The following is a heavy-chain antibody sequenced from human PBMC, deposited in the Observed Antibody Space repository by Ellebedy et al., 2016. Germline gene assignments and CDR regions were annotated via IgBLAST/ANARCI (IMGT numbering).Heavy chain of an antibody. CDR1: GFTFSSNW. V-gene: IGHV3-74*01. CDR3: ARDGIVGGPTEYYFDS. Sequence: GGSLRLSCAASGFTFSSNWMHWVRQAPGKGLVWVSRINSDGSGSTYADSVKGRFTISRDNAKNTLYLQMNSLRAEDTAVYYCARDGIVGGPTEYYFDSWGQGTLVTVSS. D-gene: IGHD1-26*01. J-gene: IGHJ4*02. CDR2: INSDGSGS.